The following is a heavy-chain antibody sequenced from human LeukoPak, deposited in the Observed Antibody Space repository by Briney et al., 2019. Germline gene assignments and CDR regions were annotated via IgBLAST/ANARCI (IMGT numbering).Heavy chain of an antibody. Sequence: SETLSLTCTVSGGSISSGSYYWSWIRQPAGKGLEWIGRIYTSGSTNYNPSLKSRVTISVDTSKNQFSLKLSSVTAADTAVYYCARESTNYDFSSYWGQGTLVTVSS. CDR1: GGSISSGSYY. J-gene: IGHJ4*02. D-gene: IGHD3-3*01. CDR3: ARESTNYDFSSY. V-gene: IGHV4-61*02. CDR2: IYTSGST.